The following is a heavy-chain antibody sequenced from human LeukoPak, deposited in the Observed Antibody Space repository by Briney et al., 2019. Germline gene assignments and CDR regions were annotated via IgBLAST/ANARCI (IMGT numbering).Heavy chain of an antibody. D-gene: IGHD3-22*01. CDR1: GASISSYY. J-gene: IGHJ5*02. CDR3: ARHRYYYDSSGYYYQP. V-gene: IGHV4-59*01. Sequence: SETLSLTCTVSGASISSYYWSWIRQPPGKGLEWIAYIYYSGSTNYNPSLKSRVTISVDTSKNQFSLRLSSVTAADTAVYYCARHRYYYDSSGYYYQPWGQGTLVTVSS. CDR2: IYYSGST.